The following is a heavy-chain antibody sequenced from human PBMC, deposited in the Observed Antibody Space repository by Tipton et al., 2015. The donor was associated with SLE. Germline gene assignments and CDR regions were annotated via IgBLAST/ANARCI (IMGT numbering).Heavy chain of an antibody. J-gene: IGHJ3*02. CDR2: ISWNSGNI. CDR3: AKDMEDGHGSRDAFDI. D-gene: IGHD5-24*01. CDR1: GFTFDDYA. V-gene: IGHV3-9*01. Sequence: RSLRLSCVASGFTFDDYAMHWVRQPPGKGLEWVSGISWNSGNIGYADSVKGRFSISRDNAKNSLYLQMDSLRTEGTALYYCAKDMEDGHGSRDAFDIWGRGTMVTVSS.